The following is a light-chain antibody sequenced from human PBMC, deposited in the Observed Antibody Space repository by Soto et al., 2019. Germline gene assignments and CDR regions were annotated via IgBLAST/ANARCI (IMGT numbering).Light chain of an antibody. J-gene: IGLJ1*01. CDR3: SSYTSSSTYV. Sequence: QSVLTQPASVSGSPGQSITISCTGTSGDIGGFNYVSWYQHHPGKVPKLMIFEVSNRPSGVSHRFSASKSGNTASLTISGLQAEDEADYYCSSYTSSSTYVFGTGTKLTVL. CDR2: EVS. V-gene: IGLV2-14*01. CDR1: SGDIGGFNY.